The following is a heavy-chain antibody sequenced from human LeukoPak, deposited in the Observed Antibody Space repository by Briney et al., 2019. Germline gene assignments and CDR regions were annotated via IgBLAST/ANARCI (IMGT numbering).Heavy chain of an antibody. CDR2: ISSGSTYI. V-gene: IGHV3-21*01. D-gene: IGHD5-24*01. CDR1: GFTFSSYS. CDR3: AKKPDAYNDAF. Sequence: GGSLRLSCVASGFTFSSYSMNWVRQAPGKGLEWVSFISSGSTYIYYADSVKGRFTVSRDNARNSLYLQMNSLRAEDTAVYYCAKKPDAYNDAFGGQGTLVTVSS. J-gene: IGHJ4*02.